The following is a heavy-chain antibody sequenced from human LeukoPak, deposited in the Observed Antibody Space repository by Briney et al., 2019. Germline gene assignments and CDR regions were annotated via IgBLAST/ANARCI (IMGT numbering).Heavy chain of an antibody. CDR1: GGTFSSYT. CDR3: AREGGMGTNEGDFDY. V-gene: IGHV1-69*04. Sequence: ASVKVSCKASGGTFSSYTISWVRQAPGQGLEWMGRIIPILGIANYAQKFQGRVTITADKSTSTAYMELSSLRSEDTAVYYCAREGGMGTNEGDFDYWGQGTLVTVSS. CDR2: IIPILGIA. J-gene: IGHJ4*02. D-gene: IGHD5-24*01.